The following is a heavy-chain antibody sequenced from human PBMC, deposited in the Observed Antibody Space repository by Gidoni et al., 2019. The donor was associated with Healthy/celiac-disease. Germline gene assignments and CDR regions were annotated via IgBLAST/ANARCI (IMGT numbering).Heavy chain of an antibody. CDR1: GFPFSSYA. Sequence: EVQLLESGGGLVQPGGSLRLSCAASGFPFSSYAMSWVRQAPGKGLEWVSAISGSGGSTYYADSVKGRFTISRDNSKNTLYLQMNSLRAEDTAVYYCAKVVTYGYSSPYFDYWGQGTLVTVSS. J-gene: IGHJ4*02. CDR3: AKVVTYGYSSPYFDY. V-gene: IGHV3-23*01. D-gene: IGHD3-16*01. CDR2: ISGSGGST.